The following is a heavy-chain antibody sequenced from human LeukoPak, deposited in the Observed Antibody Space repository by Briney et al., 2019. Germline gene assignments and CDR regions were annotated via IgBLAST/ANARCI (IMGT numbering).Heavy chain of an antibody. CDR3: ARDRRYDFRGYYYYYMDV. V-gene: IGHV3-23*01. J-gene: IGHJ6*03. CDR2: ISGSGGST. D-gene: IGHD3-3*01. Sequence: QAGGSLRLSCAASGFTFSSYAMNWVRQAPGKGLEWVSAISGSGGSTNYADSVKGRFTISRDNAKNSLYLQMNSLRAEDTAVYYCARDRRYDFRGYYYYYMDVWGKGTTVTVSS. CDR1: GFTFSSYA.